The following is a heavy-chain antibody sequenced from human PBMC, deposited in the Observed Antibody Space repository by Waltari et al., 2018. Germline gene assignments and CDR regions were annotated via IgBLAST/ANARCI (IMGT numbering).Heavy chain of an antibody. CDR3: ARQAARNFDX. Sequence: QXQLVQSXAAVKKPGAXVNVSCKASGSNFIGYYIHWVRQXPGQGXEWMGXINPNXGGTKYAQKYXGRVTLTRDTSISTAYMXLSRLGSDXMAVFXCARQAARNFDXWGQGTLVTVSS. CDR1: GSNFIGYY. CDR2: INPNXGGT. V-gene: IGHV1-2*02. J-gene: IGHJ4*02.